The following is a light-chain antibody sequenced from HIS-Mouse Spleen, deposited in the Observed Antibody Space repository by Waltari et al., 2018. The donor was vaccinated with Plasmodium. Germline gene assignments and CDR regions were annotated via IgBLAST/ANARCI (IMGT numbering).Light chain of an antibody. Sequence: EIVMTQSPATLSVSPGERATLSCRASQSVSSNVAWYQQQPGQAPRLLIYGASTRATGIPARCSGSGSETEFTLTISSMQSEDFAVYCCQKYNNWATFGQGTRLEIK. CDR2: GAS. CDR3: QKYNNWAT. CDR1: QSVSSN. J-gene: IGKJ5*01. V-gene: IGKV3-15*01.